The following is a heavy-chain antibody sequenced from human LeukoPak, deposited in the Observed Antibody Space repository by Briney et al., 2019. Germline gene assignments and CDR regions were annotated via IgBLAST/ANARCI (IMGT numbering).Heavy chain of an antibody. CDR1: GGSFSGYY. CDR2: INHSGST. J-gene: IGHJ4*02. D-gene: IGHD2-2*02. Sequence: SETLSLTCAVYGGSFSGYYWSWIRQLPGKGLEWIGEINHSGSTNHNPSLKSRVTISVDTSKNQFSLKLSSVTAADTAVYYCARGRAEDIVVVPAAILFTAFDYWGQGTLVTVSS. V-gene: IGHV4-34*01. CDR3: ARGRAEDIVVVPAAILFTAFDY.